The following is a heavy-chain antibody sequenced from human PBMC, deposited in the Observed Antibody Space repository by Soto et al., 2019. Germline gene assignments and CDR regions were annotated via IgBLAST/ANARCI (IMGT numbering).Heavy chain of an antibody. CDR3: AKGSATSRPYLFDY. D-gene: IGHD2-8*01. Sequence: PGGSLRLSCVASGFTFSSYAMSWVRQAPGKGLEWVSAITGDGGDTFHADSVRGRLTISRDNSRNTLYLQMDSLRAEDTALYYCAKGSATSRPYLFDYWGQGTLVTVSS. CDR2: ITGDGGDT. V-gene: IGHV3-23*01. J-gene: IGHJ4*02. CDR1: GFTFSSYA.